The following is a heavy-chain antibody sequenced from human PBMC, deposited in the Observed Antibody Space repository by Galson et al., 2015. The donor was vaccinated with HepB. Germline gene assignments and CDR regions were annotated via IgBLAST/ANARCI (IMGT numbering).Heavy chain of an antibody. V-gene: IGHV3-74*01. CDR3: VRGSNDYLGVDV. CDR1: GLTFSDYW. Sequence: SLRLSCAASGLTFSDYWMHWVRQAPGKGLVWVSRIDNDGSSTDYADSVKGRFTISRDNARDTLYLQMNSLRGEDTAVYYCVRGSNDYLGVDVWGQGTTVTVSS. CDR2: IDNDGSST. J-gene: IGHJ6*02.